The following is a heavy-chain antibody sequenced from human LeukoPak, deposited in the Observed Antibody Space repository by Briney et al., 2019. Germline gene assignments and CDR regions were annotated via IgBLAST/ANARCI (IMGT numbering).Heavy chain of an antibody. CDR2: INPNSGGT. CDR1: GYTFTGYY. CDR3: ARRSLGSSSPRSMDY. Sequence: GASVKVSCKASGYTFTGYYMRWVRQAPGQGLEWMGWINPNSGGTNYAQKFQGRVTMTRDTSISTAYMELSRLRSDDTAVYYCARRSLGSSSPRSMDYWGQGTLVTVSS. V-gene: IGHV1-2*02. D-gene: IGHD6-6*01. J-gene: IGHJ4*02.